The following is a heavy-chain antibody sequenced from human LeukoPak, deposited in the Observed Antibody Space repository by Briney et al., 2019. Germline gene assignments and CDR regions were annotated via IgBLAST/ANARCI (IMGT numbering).Heavy chain of an antibody. CDR3: ARRFHRAADSPIFDY. D-gene: IGHD3-16*01. CDR2: ISYDGSNK. J-gene: IGHJ4*02. CDR1: GFTFSSYA. V-gene: IGHV3-30*04. Sequence: GRSLRLSCAASGFTFSSYAMHWVRQAPGKGLEWVAVISYDGSNKYYADSVKGRFTISRDNSKNSLYLQMNSLRAEDTAVYYCARRFHRAADSPIFDYWGQGTLVTVSS.